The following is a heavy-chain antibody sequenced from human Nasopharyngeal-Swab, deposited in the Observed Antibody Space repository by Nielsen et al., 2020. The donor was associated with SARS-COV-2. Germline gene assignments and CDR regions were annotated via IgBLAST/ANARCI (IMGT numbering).Heavy chain of an antibody. CDR3: ARDRDYGDETWGAFDI. D-gene: IGHD4-17*01. CDR2: ISAYNGNT. CDR1: GYTFTSYS. Sequence: ASVKVSCKASGYTFTSYSITWVRQAPGQGLEWMGWISAYNGNTNYAQKLQGRVTMTTDTSTSTAYMELRSLRSDDTAVYYCARDRDYGDETWGAFDIWGQGTMVTVSS. J-gene: IGHJ3*02. V-gene: IGHV1-18*01.